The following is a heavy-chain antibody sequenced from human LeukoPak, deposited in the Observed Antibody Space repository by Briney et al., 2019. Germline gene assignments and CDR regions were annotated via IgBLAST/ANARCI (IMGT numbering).Heavy chain of an antibody. J-gene: IGHJ4*02. CDR2: INPSGGST. CDR1: GYTFTSYY. D-gene: IGHD3-22*01. V-gene: IGHV1-46*01. CDR3: AREVPTYYDSSGSFDY. Sequence: ASVKVSCKASGYTFTSYYMHWVRQAPGQGLEWMGIINPSGGSTSYAQKFQGRVTITTDESTSTAYMELSSLRSEDTAVYYCAREVPTYYDSSGSFDYWGQGTLVTVSS.